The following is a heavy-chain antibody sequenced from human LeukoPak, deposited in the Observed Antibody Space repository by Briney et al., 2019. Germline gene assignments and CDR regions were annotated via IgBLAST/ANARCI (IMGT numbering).Heavy chain of an antibody. J-gene: IGHJ3*02. V-gene: IGHV4-4*07. CDR1: GGSINSDF. D-gene: IGHD1-7*01. CDR2: IYTSGST. CDR3: ARGYNWNYAGAFDI. Sequence: SETLSLTCVVSGGSINSDFWSWIRQPAGKGLEWIGRIYTSGSTNYNPSLKSRVTMSVDTSKNQFSLKLSSVTAADTAVYYCARGYNWNYAGAFDIWGQGTMVTVSS.